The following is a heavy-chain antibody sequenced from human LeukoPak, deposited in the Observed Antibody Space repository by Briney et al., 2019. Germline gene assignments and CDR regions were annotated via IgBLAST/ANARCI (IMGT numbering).Heavy chain of an antibody. CDR2: IGPSGDKT. V-gene: IGHV3-23*01. Sequence: GGSLRLSCAASGYTFNIHGMNWVRQAPGKGPEWVSGIGPSGDKTYYADSVKGRFTISRDNAKNFLYLQMNSLRAEDTAVYYCARTYYDILTGYNPYFDYWGQGILVTVSS. D-gene: IGHD3-9*01. CDR1: GYTFNIHG. CDR3: ARTYYDILTGYNPYFDY. J-gene: IGHJ4*02.